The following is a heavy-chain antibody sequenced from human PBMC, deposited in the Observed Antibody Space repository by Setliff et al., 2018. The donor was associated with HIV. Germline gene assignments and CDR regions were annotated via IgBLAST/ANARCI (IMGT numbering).Heavy chain of an antibody. D-gene: IGHD6-25*01. CDR3: ARDRRDIGSGGWFDP. J-gene: IGHJ5*02. V-gene: IGHV1-69*13. Sequence: SVKVSCKASGGSLSTHFISWVRQAPGQGLEWMGRIIPLFVTPNYAQKFQGRVTITADESTTTAYMELNSLRSEDTAVYYCARDRRDIGSGGWFDPWGQGTLVTVSS. CDR1: GGSLSTHF. CDR2: IIPLFVTP.